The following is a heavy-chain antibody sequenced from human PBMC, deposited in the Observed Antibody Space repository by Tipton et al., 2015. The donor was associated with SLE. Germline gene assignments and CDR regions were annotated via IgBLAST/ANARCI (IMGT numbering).Heavy chain of an antibody. CDR1: GGSISSSSYY. Sequence: TLSLTCTVSGGSISSSSYYWGWIRQPPGKGLEWIGRIHTSGGTSYNPSLEGRVTISMDTSKNQLSLKLNSVTAADTAVYYCARDKNLNWFDPWGQGTLITVSS. CDR3: ARDKNLNWFDP. J-gene: IGHJ5*02. CDR2: IHTSGGT. V-gene: IGHV4-39*07.